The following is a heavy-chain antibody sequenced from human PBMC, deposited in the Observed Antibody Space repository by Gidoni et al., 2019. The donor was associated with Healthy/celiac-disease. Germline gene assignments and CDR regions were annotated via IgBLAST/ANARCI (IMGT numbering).Heavy chain of an antibody. V-gene: IGHV5-10-1*03. D-gene: IGHD6-19*01. CDR3: ARHQIGYSSGWYTDY. CDR1: GYSFTSYW. J-gene: IGHJ4*02. CDR2: IDPSDSYT. Sequence: EVQLVQSGAEVKKPGESLRISCKGSGYSFTSYWISWVLQMPGKGLEWMGRIDPSDSYTNYSPSFQGHVTISADKSISTAYLQWSSLKASDTAMYYCARHQIGYSSGWYTDYWGQGTLVTVSS.